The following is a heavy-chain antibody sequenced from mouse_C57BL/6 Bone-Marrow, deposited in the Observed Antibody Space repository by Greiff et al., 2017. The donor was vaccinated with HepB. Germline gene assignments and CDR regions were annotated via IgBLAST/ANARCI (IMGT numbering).Heavy chain of an antibody. V-gene: IGHV5-9-1*02. CDR2: ISSGGDYI. CDR1: GFTFSSYA. CDR3: TRDRFYFDY. J-gene: IGHJ2*01. Sequence: EVKLVESGEGLLKPGGSLKLSCAASGFTFSSYAMSWVRQTPEKRLEWVAYISSGGDYIYYADTVKGRFTISRDNARNTLYLQMSSLKSEDTAMYYCTRDRFYFDYWGQGTTLTVSS.